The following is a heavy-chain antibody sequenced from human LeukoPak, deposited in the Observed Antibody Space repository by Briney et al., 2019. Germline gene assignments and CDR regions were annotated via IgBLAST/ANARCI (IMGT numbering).Heavy chain of an antibody. D-gene: IGHD3-16*02. CDR3: ARGSLSLQLDY. CDR1: GFTFSSYG. J-gene: IGHJ4*02. V-gene: IGHV3-30*03. Sequence: GGSLRLSCAASGFTFSSYGMHWVRQAPGKGLEGVAVISYDGSNKYYADSVKGRFTISRDNSKNTLYLQMNSLRAEDTAVYYCARGSLSLQLDYWGQGTLVTVSS. CDR2: ISYDGSNK.